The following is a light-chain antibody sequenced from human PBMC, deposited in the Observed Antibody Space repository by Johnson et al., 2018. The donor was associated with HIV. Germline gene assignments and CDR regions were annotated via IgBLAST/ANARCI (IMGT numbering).Light chain of an antibody. V-gene: IGLV1-51*02. CDR2: ENN. J-gene: IGLJ1*01. CDR3: GTWDSSLSAGV. Sequence: QSVLTQPPSVSAAPGQKVTISCSGSSSNIGNNYVSWYQQLPGTAPKLLIYENNKRPSGIPDRFSRSKSGTSATLGITGLQTGDEADYYCGTWDSSLSAGVFGTGTKVTVL. CDR1: SSNIGNNY.